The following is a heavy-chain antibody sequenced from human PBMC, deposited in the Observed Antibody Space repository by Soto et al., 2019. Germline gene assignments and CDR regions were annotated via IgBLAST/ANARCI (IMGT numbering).Heavy chain of an antibody. CDR3: AKGDNLGPKAGYAFDP. D-gene: IGHD5-12*01. CDR1: GDSVSGNTAS. J-gene: IGHJ5*02. CDR2: TYFRSKWYN. Sequence: PSQTLSLTCAISGDSVSGNTASLNWIRQSPSRGLEWLGRTYFRSKWYNDYAVSVKSRIIINPDTSNNQFSLQLNSVTPEDTAVYFCAKGDNLGPKAGYAFDPWGQGIMVTVSS. V-gene: IGHV6-1*01.